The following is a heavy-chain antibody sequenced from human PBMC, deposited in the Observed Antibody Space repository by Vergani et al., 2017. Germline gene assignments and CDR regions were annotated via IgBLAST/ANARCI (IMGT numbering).Heavy chain of an antibody. CDR1: GGSISSYY. CDR3: ARSSAVATYGYYYYYMDV. J-gene: IGHJ6*03. D-gene: IGHD5-12*01. Sequence: QVQLQESGPGLVKPSETLSLTCTVSGGSISSYYWSWIRQPPGKGLEWIGYIYYSGSNNYNPSLKSRVTISVDTSKNQFSLKLSSVTAADTSVYYCARSSAVATYGYYYYYMDVWGKGTTVTVSS. CDR2: IYYSGSN. V-gene: IGHV4-59*01.